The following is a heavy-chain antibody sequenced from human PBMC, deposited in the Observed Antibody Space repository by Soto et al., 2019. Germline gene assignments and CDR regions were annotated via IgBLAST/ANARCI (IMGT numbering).Heavy chain of an antibody. J-gene: IGHJ4*02. CDR1: GGSISRYY. D-gene: IGHD6-13*01. CDR2: IYYTGST. CDR3: ARRAGTGIDY. Sequence: SETLSLTCTVSGGSISRYYWSWIRQPPGKGLEWIGYIYYTGSTNYNPSLKSRVTISVDTSKNQFSLKLSSVTAADTAVYYCARRAGTGIDYWGQGTLVTVSS. V-gene: IGHV4-59*12.